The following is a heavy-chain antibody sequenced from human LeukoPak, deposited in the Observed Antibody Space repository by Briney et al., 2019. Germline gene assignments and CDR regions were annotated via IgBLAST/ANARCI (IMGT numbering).Heavy chain of an antibody. D-gene: IGHD3-22*01. CDR1: GFTFSSYS. J-gene: IGHJ4*02. V-gene: IGHV3-21*01. CDR3: ARVSGGYYYDSSGYHYDY. Sequence: PGGSLRLSCAASGFTFSSYSMNWVRQAPGKGLEWVSSISSSSSYVYYADSVKGRFTISRDNAKNSLYLQMNSLRAEDTAVYYCARVSGGYYYDSSGYHYDYWGQGTLVTVSS. CDR2: ISSSSSYV.